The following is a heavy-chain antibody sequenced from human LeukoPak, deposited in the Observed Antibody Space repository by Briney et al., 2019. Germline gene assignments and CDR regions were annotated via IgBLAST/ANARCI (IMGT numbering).Heavy chain of an antibody. J-gene: IGHJ4*02. V-gene: IGHV3-30*02. CDR1: GFTFSSYG. CDR3: AKDPATYYYDSSGSDY. CDR2: IRYDGSNK. Sequence: GGSLRLSCAASGFTFSSYGMHWVRQAPGKGLEWVAFIRYDGSNKYYADSVKGRFTISRDNSKNTLYLQMNSLRAEDTAVYYCAKDPATYYYDSSGSDYWGQGTLVTVSS. D-gene: IGHD3-22*01.